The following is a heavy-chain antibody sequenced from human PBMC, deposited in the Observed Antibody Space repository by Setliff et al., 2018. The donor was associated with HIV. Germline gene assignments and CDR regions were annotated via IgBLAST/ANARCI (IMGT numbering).Heavy chain of an antibody. CDR2: INDSGST. CDR3: ARGVRVGPTTTANWFDP. V-gene: IGHV4-34*01. D-gene: IGHD1-26*01. CDR1: GGSFGTYY. Sequence: SETLSLTCAVYGGSFGTYYWSWIRQPPGEGLEWIGVINDSGSTNYSPSLKSRVTISVDTSKNQFSLKLSSVTAADTAVYYCARGVRVGPTTTANWFDPWGQGTLVTVSS. J-gene: IGHJ5*02.